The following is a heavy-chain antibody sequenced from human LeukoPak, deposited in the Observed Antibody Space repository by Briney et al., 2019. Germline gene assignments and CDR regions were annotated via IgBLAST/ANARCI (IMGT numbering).Heavy chain of an antibody. CDR3: AKDLSSGSRRAY. Sequence: GGSLRLSCAASGLTFSSYPMPWVRQAPGKGLEWVAVISYDGSNKYYADSVKGRFTISRDNSKNTLYLQMNSLIAEDTGVYYCAKDLSSGSRRAYWGQGTLVTVSS. J-gene: IGHJ4*02. CDR1: GLTFSSYP. V-gene: IGHV3-30*04. D-gene: IGHD6-19*01. CDR2: ISYDGSNK.